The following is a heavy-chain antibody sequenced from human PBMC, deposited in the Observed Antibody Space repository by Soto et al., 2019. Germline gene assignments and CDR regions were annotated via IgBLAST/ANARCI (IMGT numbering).Heavy chain of an antibody. V-gene: IGHV3-23*01. Sequence: EVQLLESGGGLVQPGESLRLSCAASGFTFSSYAMSWVRQAPGKGLEWVSVISGSDDSTYYAASVKGRFTISRDNSKNTLYLQMTSLRAADTAVYYCAKRSTSSTFDYWGQVTLVTVSS. CDR1: GFTFSSYA. J-gene: IGHJ4*02. CDR3: AKRSTSSTFDY. D-gene: IGHD6-6*01. CDR2: ISGSDDST.